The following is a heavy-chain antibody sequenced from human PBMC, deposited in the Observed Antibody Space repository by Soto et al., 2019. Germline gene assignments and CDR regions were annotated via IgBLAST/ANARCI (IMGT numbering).Heavy chain of an antibody. Sequence: VGSLRLSCAASGFTFSSYSMNWVRQAPGKGLEWVSSISSSSSYIYYADSVKGRFTISRDNAKNSLYLQMNSLRAEDTAVYYCAREPPTVAGTNYYYGMDVWGQGTTVTVSS. CDR1: GFTFSSYS. CDR2: ISSSSSYI. D-gene: IGHD6-19*01. V-gene: IGHV3-21*01. CDR3: AREPPTVAGTNYYYGMDV. J-gene: IGHJ6*02.